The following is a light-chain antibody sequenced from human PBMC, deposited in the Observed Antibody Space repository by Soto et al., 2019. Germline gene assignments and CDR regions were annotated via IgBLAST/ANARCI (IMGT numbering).Light chain of an antibody. V-gene: IGKV3D-15*01. CDR2: GAS. J-gene: IGKJ1*01. CDR1: QSVGSN. Sequence: VMTQSPATLSVSPGERATLSCRASQSVGSNLAWYQQKPGQAPRLLIDGASTRATGIPARFSGSGSGTEFTLTISSLQSEDYAVYYCQQYNNWPRTFGQGTKVEI. CDR3: QQYNNWPRT.